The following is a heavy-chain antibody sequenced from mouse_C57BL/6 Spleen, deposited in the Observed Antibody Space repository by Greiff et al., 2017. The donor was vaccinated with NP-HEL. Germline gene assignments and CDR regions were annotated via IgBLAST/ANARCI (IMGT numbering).Heavy chain of an antibody. V-gene: IGHV1-62-2*01. CDR2: FYPGSGSI. Sequence: QVQLQQSGAELVKPGASVKLSCKASGYTFTEYTIHWVKQRSGQGLEWIGWFYPGSGSIKYNEKFKDKATLTADKSSSTVYMELSRLTSEDSAVYFCARHERAYDGYPLYAMDYWGQGTSVTVSS. J-gene: IGHJ4*01. CDR3: ARHERAYDGYPLYAMDY. D-gene: IGHD2-3*01. CDR1: GYTFTEYT.